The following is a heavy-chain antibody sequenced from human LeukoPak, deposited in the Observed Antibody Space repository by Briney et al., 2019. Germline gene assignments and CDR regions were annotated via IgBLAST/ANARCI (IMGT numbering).Heavy chain of an antibody. D-gene: IGHD3-3*01. Sequence: GGSLRLSCAASGFTFSSYWMHWVRQAPGKGLVWVSRISSEGSSISYADSVKGRFTISRDNSKNTLYLQMNSLRAEDTAVYYCAKDSIYGTYFDYWGQGTLVTVSS. J-gene: IGHJ4*02. CDR1: GFTFSSYW. V-gene: IGHV3-74*01. CDR2: ISSEGSSI. CDR3: AKDSIYGTYFDY.